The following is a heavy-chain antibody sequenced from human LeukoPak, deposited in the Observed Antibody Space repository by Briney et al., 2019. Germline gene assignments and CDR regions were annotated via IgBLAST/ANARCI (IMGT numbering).Heavy chain of an antibody. CDR2: IWYDGSNK. J-gene: IGHJ4*02. CDR3: ARDQDIVVVSAAIAY. Sequence: GGSLRLSCAASGFTFSSYGMHWVRQAPGKGLEWVAVIWYDGSNKYYADSVKGRFTISRDNSKNTLYLQMNSLRAEDTAVYYCARDQDIVVVSAAIAYWGQGTLVTVSS. D-gene: IGHD2-2*01. V-gene: IGHV3-33*01. CDR1: GFTFSSYG.